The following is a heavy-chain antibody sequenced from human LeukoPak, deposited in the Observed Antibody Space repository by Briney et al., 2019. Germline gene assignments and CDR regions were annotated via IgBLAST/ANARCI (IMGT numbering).Heavy chain of an antibody. V-gene: IGHV3-30*03. J-gene: IGHJ4*02. CDR1: GFTFSSYG. CDR2: ISYDGSNK. D-gene: IGHD3-10*01. CDR3: ARDSDGNFDY. Sequence: PGRSLRLSCAASGFTFSSYGMHWVRQAPGKGLEWVAVISYDGSNKYYADSVKGRFTISRDNSKNSLYLQMNSLRAEDTAVYYCARDSDGNFDYWGQGTLVTVSS.